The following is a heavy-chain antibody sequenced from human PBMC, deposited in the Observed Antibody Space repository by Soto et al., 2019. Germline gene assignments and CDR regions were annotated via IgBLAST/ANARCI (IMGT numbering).Heavy chain of an antibody. Sequence: GESLNISCTGSGYSFTRYWIGWVRQMPGKGLEWMGIIYPGDSDTRYSPSFQGQVTISADKSIRTAYLQWSSLKASDTAMYYCARQNDYGAYYYYYGMDVWGQGTTVTVSS. V-gene: IGHV5-51*01. J-gene: IGHJ6*02. CDR3: ARQNDYGAYYYYYGMDV. D-gene: IGHD4-17*01. CDR1: GYSFTRYW. CDR2: IYPGDSDT.